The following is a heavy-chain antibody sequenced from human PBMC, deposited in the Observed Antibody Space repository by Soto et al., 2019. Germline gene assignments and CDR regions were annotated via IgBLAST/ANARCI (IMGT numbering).Heavy chain of an antibody. V-gene: IGHV1-69*01. CDR2: IIPIFRTT. CDR3: TTGPLYASGVVNY. CDR1: GGTFSSDV. D-gene: IGHD3-10*01. Sequence: QVQLVQSGAEVQKPESSMKVSCKASGGTFSSDVISWVRQAPGQGLEWMGGIIPIFRTTHYAQKFQGRVTVTTDESASTAYLKLSSLRSEDTAIYYCTTGPLYASGVVNYWGQGALITVSS. J-gene: IGHJ4*02.